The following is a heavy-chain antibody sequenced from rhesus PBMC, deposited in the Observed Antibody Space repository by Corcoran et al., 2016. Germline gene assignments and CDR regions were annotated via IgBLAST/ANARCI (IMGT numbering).Heavy chain of an antibody. Sequence: QLQLQETGPGRVKTSETLTLTCAVSGGSLSSNYGSWIRPPPGTGLELIGRISGSGGSPGYDPSLKSRVTISTDTSKNQFSLKLSSVTAADTAVYYCARASYYNIWTGYYSGEYFEFWGQGALVTVSS. CDR2: ISGSGGSP. CDR3: ARASYYNIWTGYYSGEYFEF. D-gene: IGHD3-3*01. CDR1: GGSLSSNY. V-gene: IGHV4-173*01. J-gene: IGHJ1*01.